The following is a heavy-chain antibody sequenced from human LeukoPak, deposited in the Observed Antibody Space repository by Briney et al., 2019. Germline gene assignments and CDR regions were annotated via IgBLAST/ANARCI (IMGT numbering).Heavy chain of an antibody. J-gene: IGHJ3*02. D-gene: IGHD2-8*02. CDR1: GYSVSSGYY. Sequence: SETLSLTCTVSGYSVSSGYYWGWIRQPPGKGLEWIGSIYHSGSTYYNPSLKSRVTISVDTSKNQFSLKLSSVTAADTAVYYCASSGYGWHDAFDIWGQGTMVTVSS. V-gene: IGHV4-38-2*02. CDR3: ASSGYGWHDAFDI. CDR2: IYHSGST.